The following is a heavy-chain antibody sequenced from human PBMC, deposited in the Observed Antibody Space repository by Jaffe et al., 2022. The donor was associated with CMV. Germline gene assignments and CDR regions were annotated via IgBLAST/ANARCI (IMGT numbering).Heavy chain of an antibody. CDR2: INPNSGGT. CDR3: ATLGGYSGYEPTDAFDI. D-gene: IGHD5-12*01. CDR1: GYTFTGYY. Sequence: QVQLVQSGAEVKKPGASVKVSCKASGYTFTGYYMHWVRQAPGQGLEWMGWINPNSGGTNYAQKFQGRVTMTRDTSISTAYMELSRLRSDDTAVYYCATLGGYSGYEPTDAFDIWGQGTMVTVSS. J-gene: IGHJ3*02. V-gene: IGHV1-2*02.